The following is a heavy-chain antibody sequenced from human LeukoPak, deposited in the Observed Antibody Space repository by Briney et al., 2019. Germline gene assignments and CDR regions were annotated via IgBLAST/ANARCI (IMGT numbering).Heavy chain of an antibody. Sequence: PGGSLRLSCAASGFTFSSYEMNWVRQAPGKGLEWVSYISSSGSTIYYADSVKGRFTISRDNAKNTLYLQMNSLRAEDTAVYYCAKDDYGGNSGDYWGQGTLVTVSS. V-gene: IGHV3-48*03. CDR1: GFTFSSYE. CDR2: ISSSGSTI. CDR3: AKDDYGGNSGDY. D-gene: IGHD4-23*01. J-gene: IGHJ4*02.